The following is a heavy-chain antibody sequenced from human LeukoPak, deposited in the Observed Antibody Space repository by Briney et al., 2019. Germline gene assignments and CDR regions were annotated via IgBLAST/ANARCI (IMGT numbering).Heavy chain of an antibody. CDR1: GFTFSSYW. D-gene: IGHD3-3*01. Sequence: GGSLRLSCAASGFTFSSYWMSWVRQAPGKGLEWVANIKQDGSEKYYVDSVKGRFTISRDNAKNSLYLQMNSLRAEDTAVYYCARGVTHYDFWSGYYNGYFDYWGQGTLVTVSS. V-gene: IGHV3-7*04. CDR3: ARGVTHYDFWSGYYNGYFDY. CDR2: IKQDGSEK. J-gene: IGHJ4*02.